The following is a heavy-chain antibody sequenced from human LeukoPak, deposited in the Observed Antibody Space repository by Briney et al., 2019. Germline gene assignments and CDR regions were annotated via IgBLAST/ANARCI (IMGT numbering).Heavy chain of an antibody. D-gene: IGHD3-10*01. Sequence: PGGSLRLSCAASGFTFSSYSMNWVRQAPGKGLEWVSSISSSSSYIYYADSVKGRFTISRDNAKNSLYPQMNSPRAEDTAVYYCAREYYGSGSYGDYWGQGTLVTVSS. CDR2: ISSSSSYI. J-gene: IGHJ4*02. V-gene: IGHV3-21*01. CDR1: GFTFSSYS. CDR3: AREYYGSGSYGDY.